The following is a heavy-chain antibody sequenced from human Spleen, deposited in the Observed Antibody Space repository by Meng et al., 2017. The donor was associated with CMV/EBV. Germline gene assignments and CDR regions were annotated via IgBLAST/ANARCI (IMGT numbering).Heavy chain of an antibody. CDR2: ISTSIGST. J-gene: IGHJ4*02. CDR1: GYTFSSHG. D-gene: IGHD1-26*01. CDR3: ASGEWELPTGFDY. V-gene: IGHV1-18*04. Sequence: ASGYTFSSHGITWVRQAPGQGLEWMGWISTSIGSTNDVQKLEGRVTMTTDRTTTTAYLKLRSLRYDDKAVYFCASGEWELPTGFDYWGQGTLVTVSS.